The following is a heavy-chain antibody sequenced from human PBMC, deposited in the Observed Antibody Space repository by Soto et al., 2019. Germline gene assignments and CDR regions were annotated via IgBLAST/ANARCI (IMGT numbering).Heavy chain of an antibody. CDR3: ARGPRTQLRRPFAH. V-gene: IGHV1-2*02. Sequence: ASVKVSFKASGYPFSDYYLHLVRQAPGQGLEWMGWISPNSGATEYSAKFQGRVTMTTDTSISTAFLKLASLRPDDTAIYYCARGPRTQLRRPFAHWGQGTMVTVSS. J-gene: IGHJ1*01. CDR1: GYPFSDYY. D-gene: IGHD3-3*01. CDR2: ISPNSGAT.